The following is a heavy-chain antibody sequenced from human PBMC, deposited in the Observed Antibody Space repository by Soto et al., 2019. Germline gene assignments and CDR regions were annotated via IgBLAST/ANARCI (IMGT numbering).Heavy chain of an antibody. Sequence: GGSLRLSCAASGFTFSSYSMNWVRQAPGKGLEWVSSISSSSSYIYYADSVKGRFTISRDNAKNSLYLQMNSLRAEDTAVYYCAREGLQLVGVNAFDIWGQGTTVTVSS. V-gene: IGHV3-21*01. CDR3: AREGLQLVGVNAFDI. CDR2: ISSSSSYI. D-gene: IGHD6-6*01. CDR1: GFTFSSYS. J-gene: IGHJ3*02.